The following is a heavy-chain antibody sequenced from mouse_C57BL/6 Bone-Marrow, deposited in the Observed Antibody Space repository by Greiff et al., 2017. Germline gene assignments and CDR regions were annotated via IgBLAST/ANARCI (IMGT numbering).Heavy chain of an antibody. CDR1: GYTFTDSY. CDR3: ARRYFGSSYAMDY. V-gene: IGHV1-76*01. J-gene: IGHJ4*01. Sequence: VMLVESGAELVRPGASVKLSCKASGYTFTDSYINWVKQRPGQGLEWIARIYPGSGNTYYNEKFKGKATLTADKSSSTAYMQLSSLTSEDSAVYFCARRYFGSSYAMDYWGQGTSVTVSA. D-gene: IGHD1-1*01. CDR2: IYPGSGNT.